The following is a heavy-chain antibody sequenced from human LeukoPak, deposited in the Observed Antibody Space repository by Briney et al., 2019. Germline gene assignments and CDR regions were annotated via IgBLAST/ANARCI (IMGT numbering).Heavy chain of an antibody. V-gene: IGHV3-53*01. CDR3: ARDSHYYDSSGSLDYYGMDV. CDR2: IYSCGST. CDR1: GFTVSSNY. D-gene: IGHD3-22*01. J-gene: IGHJ6*02. Sequence: QTGGSLRLSCAASGFTVSSNYMSWVRQAPGKGLEWVSVIYSCGSTYYADSVKGRFTISRDNSKNTLYLQMSSLRAEDTAVYYCARDSHYYDSSGSLDYYGMDVWGQGTTVTVSS.